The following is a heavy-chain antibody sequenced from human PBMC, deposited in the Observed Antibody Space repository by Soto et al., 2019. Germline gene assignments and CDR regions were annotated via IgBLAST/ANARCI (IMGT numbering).Heavy chain of an antibody. CDR3: ARDRMYALVP. CDR2: IYYSGST. Sequence: SETLSLTCTVSGGSISSYYWSWIRQPPGKGLEWIGYIYYSGSTNYNPSLKSRVTISVDTSKNQFSLKLSSVTAADTAVYYCARDRMYALVPWGQGTLVTVSS. J-gene: IGHJ5*02. V-gene: IGHV4-59*01. CDR1: GGSISSYY. D-gene: IGHD2-8*01.